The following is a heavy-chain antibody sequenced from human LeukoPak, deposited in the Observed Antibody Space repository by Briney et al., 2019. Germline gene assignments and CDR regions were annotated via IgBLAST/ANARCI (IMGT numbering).Heavy chain of an antibody. V-gene: IGHV4-34*01. CDR3: ARPIVVAPLRAFDI. J-gene: IGHJ3*02. CDR2: INHSGGT. CDR1: GGSFSGYY. Sequence: PSETLSLTCAVYGGSFSGYYWSWIRQPPGKGLEWIGEINHSGGTNYNPSLKSRVTISVDTSKNQFSLKLNSVTAADTAVYYCARPIVVAPLRAFDIWGQGTMVIVSS. D-gene: IGHD2-21*01.